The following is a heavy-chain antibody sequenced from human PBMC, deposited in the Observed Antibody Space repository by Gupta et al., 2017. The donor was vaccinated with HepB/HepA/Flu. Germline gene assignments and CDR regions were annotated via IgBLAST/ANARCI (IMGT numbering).Heavy chain of an antibody. J-gene: IGHJ4*02. CDR1: GFPFSSYG. CDR3: ARDEYGEAESAPTVSYHY. CDR2: IWYDGSNK. V-gene: IGHV3-33*01. Sequence: QVQLVESGGGVVQPGRSLRLSCSASGFPFSSYGMHWVRQAPGKGLEWVAVIWYDGSNKYYADSVKGRFTISRDNSKNTLYLQMTLRAEDTAVYYCARDEYGEAESAPTVSYHYWGQGTLVTVSS. D-gene: IGHD4-17*01.